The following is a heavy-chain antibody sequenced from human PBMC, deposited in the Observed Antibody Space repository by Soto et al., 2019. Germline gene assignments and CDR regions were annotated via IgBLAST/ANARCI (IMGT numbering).Heavy chain of an antibody. Sequence: SETLSLTCTVSGGSISSSSYYWGWIRQPPGKGLEWIGSIYYSGSTYYNPSLKSRVTISVDTSKNQFSLKLSSVTAADTAVYYCASSKWLPGYYYYYGMDGCGQGTPVTFSS. D-gene: IGHD5-12*01. CDR1: GGSISSSSYY. CDR2: IYYSGST. J-gene: IGHJ6*02. CDR3: ASSKWLPGYYYYYGMDG. V-gene: IGHV4-39*07.